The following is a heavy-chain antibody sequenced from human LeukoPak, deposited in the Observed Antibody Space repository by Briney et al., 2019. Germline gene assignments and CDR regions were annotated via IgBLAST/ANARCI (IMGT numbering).Heavy chain of an antibody. Sequence: SSETLSLTCAVYGGSFRGYYWSWIRHPPGKGLEWIGEINHSGSTNYNPSLKSRVTISVETSKNQFSLKLSSVTAADTAVYYCARMVLLWFGERGIDYWGQGTLVTVSS. D-gene: IGHD3-10*01. CDR1: GGSFRGYY. J-gene: IGHJ4*02. CDR3: ARMVLLWFGERGIDY. V-gene: IGHV4-34*01. CDR2: INHSGST.